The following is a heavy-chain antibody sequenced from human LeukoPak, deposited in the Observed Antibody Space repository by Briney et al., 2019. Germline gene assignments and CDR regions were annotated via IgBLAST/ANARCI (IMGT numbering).Heavy chain of an antibody. CDR2: ISSSSSYI. J-gene: IGHJ6*02. V-gene: IGHV3-21*01. D-gene: IGHD3-10*01. Sequence: GGSLRLSCAVSGFTFSSYSMNWVRQAPGKGLEWVSSISSSSSYIYYADSVKGRFTISRDNAKNSLYLQMNSLRAEDTAVYYCASYYYGSGPYYYYYGMDVWGQGTTVTVSS. CDR1: GFTFSSYS. CDR3: ASYYYGSGPYYYYYGMDV.